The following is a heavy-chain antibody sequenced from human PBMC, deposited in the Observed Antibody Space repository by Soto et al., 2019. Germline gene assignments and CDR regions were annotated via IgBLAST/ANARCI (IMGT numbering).Heavy chain of an antibody. CDR1: GFTFSSYG. J-gene: IGHJ6*02. V-gene: IGHV3-33*01. Sequence: GGSLRLSCAASGFTFSSYGMHWVRQAPGKGLEWVAVIWYDGSNKYYADSVKGRFTISRDNSKNTLYLQMNSLRAEDTAVYYCASAMKWLGRSLGYYYYGMDVWGQGTTVTVSS. CDR2: IWYDGSNK. CDR3: ASAMKWLGRSLGYYYYGMDV. D-gene: IGHD6-19*01.